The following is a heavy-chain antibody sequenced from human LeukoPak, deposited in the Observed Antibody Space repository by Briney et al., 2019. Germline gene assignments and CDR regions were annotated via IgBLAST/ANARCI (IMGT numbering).Heavy chain of an antibody. CDR3: ARAHSIASYYYGVDV. J-gene: IGHJ6*02. V-gene: IGHV4-38-2*02. D-gene: IGHD2/OR15-2a*01. CDR2: IFHSGST. CDR1: GYSISSGYY. Sequence: SETLSLTCTVSGYSISSGYYWGWIRQPPGKGLEWIGTIFHSGSTNYNPSLKSRVTISVDTSENQFSLKLSSVTAADTAVYYCARAHSIASYYYGVDVWGQGTTVTVSS.